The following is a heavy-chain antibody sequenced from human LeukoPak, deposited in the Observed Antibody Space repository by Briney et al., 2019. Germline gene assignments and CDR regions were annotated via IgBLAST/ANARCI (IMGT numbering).Heavy chain of an antibody. CDR3: AGRRDSTGDYFDY. V-gene: IGHV5-51*01. D-gene: IGHD1-1*01. CDR2: IYPDDSDT. J-gene: IGHJ4*02. Sequence: GESLKISCQGSGYSFTNYWIGWVRQMPGKGLEWMGIIYPDDSDTRFSPSFQGQVTISADKSITTAYLHWSSLKASDTAMYYCAGRRDSTGDYFDYWGQGTLVTVSS. CDR1: GYSFTNYW.